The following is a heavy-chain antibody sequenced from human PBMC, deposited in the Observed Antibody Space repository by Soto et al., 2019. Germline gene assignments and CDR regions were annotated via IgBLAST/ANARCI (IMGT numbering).Heavy chain of an antibody. D-gene: IGHD2-15*01. CDR3: AKSGGSCYRCNWLDP. CDR2: INPNSGGT. CDR1: GYTFTGYY. V-gene: IGHV1-2*02. J-gene: IGHJ5*02. Sequence: ASVKVSCKASGYTFTGYYMHWGRQARGQGLEWMGWINPNSGGTNYAQKFQGRVTMTRDTSISTAYMELSRLRSDDTAVYYCAKSGGSCYRCNWLDPWGQGTLVTVS.